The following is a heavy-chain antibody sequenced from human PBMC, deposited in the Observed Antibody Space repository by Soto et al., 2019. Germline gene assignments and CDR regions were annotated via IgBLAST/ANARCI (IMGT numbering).Heavy chain of an antibody. V-gene: IGHV1-18*01. CDR2: VSGSNGKT. D-gene: IGHD3-16*01. Sequence: QVQLVQSGPEVKKPGASAKVSCKASGYTFNNYGISWMRQVPGQGLEWMGWVSGSNGKTNYTQKFQDRITMTTDTSTDKPYLKLGTLRSDATAVYYVARASGGGGAATSYWGREPWSPSPQ. CDR3: ARASGGGGAATSY. CDR1: GYTFNNYG. J-gene: IGHJ4*02.